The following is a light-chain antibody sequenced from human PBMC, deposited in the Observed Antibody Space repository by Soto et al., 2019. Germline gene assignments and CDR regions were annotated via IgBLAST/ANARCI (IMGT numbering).Light chain of an antibody. CDR3: QQRSNWPPT. Sequence: EIVLTQSPATLSLSPGERATLSCRASQSVGNSLAWYQHKPGQAPRLLIFDASSRATGIPARFRGSGSGTDFTLTISSLEPEDFAVYYCQQRSNWPPTFGPGTRWIS. CDR1: QSVGNS. V-gene: IGKV3-11*01. J-gene: IGKJ3*01. CDR2: DAS.